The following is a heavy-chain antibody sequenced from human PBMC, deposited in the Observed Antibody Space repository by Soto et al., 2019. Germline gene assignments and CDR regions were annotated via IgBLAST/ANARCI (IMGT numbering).Heavy chain of an antibody. V-gene: IGHV1-3*01. D-gene: IGHD5-18*01. CDR2: IHAGGGDS. CDR3: AKKGGYSYSVHADYFDY. CDR1: GYTFINYA. J-gene: IGHJ4*02. Sequence: ASVKVSCTASGYTFINYALHWVRQAPGQSLEWMGWIHAGGGDSKASQKLQGRVTFTRDTSANTAYMELTSLTSEDTAIYYCAKKGGYSYSVHADYFDYWGQGTLVTVSS.